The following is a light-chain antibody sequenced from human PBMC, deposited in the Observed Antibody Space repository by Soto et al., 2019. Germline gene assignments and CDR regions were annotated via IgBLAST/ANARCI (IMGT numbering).Light chain of an antibody. Sequence: DIQMTQSPSTLSLSVGERVTITYRASQTISSWLAWYQQKPGKAPKLLIYKASTLKSGVPSRFSGSGSGTEFTLTISSLQPDDFATYYCQQYNGYLFGGGTKVDIK. CDR3: QQYNGYL. CDR1: QTISSW. V-gene: IGKV1-5*03. CDR2: KAS. J-gene: IGKJ4*02.